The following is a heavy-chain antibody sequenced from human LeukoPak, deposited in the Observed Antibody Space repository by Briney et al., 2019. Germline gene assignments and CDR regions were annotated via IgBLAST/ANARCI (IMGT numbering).Heavy chain of an antibody. CDR3: ASTNCGGDCYSFPFDY. V-gene: IGHV4-39*01. CDR2: IYYSGST. CDR1: GGSISSSSYY. D-gene: IGHD2-21*02. Sequence: PSETLSLTCTVSGGSISSSSYYWGWIRQPPGKGLEWIGSIYYSGSTYYNPSLKSRVTISVDTSKNQFSLKLSSVTAADTAVYYCASTNCGGDCYSFPFDYWGQGTLVTVSS. J-gene: IGHJ4*02.